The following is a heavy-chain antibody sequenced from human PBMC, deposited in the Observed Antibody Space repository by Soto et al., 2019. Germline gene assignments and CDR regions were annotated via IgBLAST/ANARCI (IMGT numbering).Heavy chain of an antibody. Sequence: SGPTLVNPTQTLTLTCTFSGFSLSTSGVGVGWIRQPPGKALEWLARIHWNDDKYYRPSLESRLTITKETSRNQVVLTMTNVDPEDTATYFCAHSPAPRVYFQHWGEGTLVTVSS. CDR1: GFSLSTSGVG. J-gene: IGHJ1*01. V-gene: IGHV2-5*01. CDR3: AHSPAPRVYFQH. D-gene: IGHD3-10*01. CDR2: IHWNDDK.